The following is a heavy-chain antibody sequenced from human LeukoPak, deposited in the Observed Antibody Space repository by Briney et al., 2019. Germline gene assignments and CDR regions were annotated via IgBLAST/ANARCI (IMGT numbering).Heavy chain of an antibody. V-gene: IGHV3-11*04. CDR3: ARGRSSTAAFDI. Sequence: LSLTCAVYGGSFSGYYWSWIRQPPGKGLEWVSYISSSGSTIYYADSVKGRFTISRDNAKNSLYLQMNSLRAENTAVYYCARGRSSTAAFDIWGQGTMVTVSS. CDR1: GGSFSGYY. CDR2: ISSSGSTI. J-gene: IGHJ3*02. D-gene: IGHD2-2*01.